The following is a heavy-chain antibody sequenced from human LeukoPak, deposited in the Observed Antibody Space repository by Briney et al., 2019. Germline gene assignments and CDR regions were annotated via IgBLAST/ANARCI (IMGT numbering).Heavy chain of an antibody. CDR3: ARTMTTVTTHLDY. D-gene: IGHD4-17*01. J-gene: IGHJ4*02. CDR1: GGSLNSYY. Sequence: PSETLSLTCSVAGGSLNSYYWTWIRQPAGRGLEWIGRIYSSGSTNYNPSLKSRGSMSVDTSKNQFSLKLSSVTAADTAVYYCARTMTTVTTHLDYWGQGTLVTVSS. V-gene: IGHV4-4*07. CDR2: IYSSGST.